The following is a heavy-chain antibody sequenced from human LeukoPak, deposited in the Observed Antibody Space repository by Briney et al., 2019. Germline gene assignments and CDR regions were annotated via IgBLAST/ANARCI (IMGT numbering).Heavy chain of an antibody. CDR1: GFTFSMYW. J-gene: IGHJ3*02. Sequence: PGGSLRLSCEVSGFTFSMYWMTWVRQAPGKGLEWVANINEGGSREWYVDSLKGRFTISRDNSKNSLYLQMNSLRAEDTAVYYCARDLGRTVAGPFDIWGQGTMVTVAS. V-gene: IGHV3-7*03. D-gene: IGHD1-1*01. CDR3: ARDLGRTVAGPFDI. CDR2: INEGGSRE.